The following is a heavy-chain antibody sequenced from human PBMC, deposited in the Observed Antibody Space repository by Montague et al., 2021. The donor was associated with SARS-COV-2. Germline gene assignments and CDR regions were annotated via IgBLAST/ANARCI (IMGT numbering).Heavy chain of an antibody. Sequence: PALVKPTQTLTLTCTFSGFSLSTSGMCVSRIRQPPGKALEWLALIDWDDDKYYSTSLKTRLTISKDTSKNQVVLTMTNMDPVDTATYYCARVTTVTYPYYYYYGMDVWAKGPRSPSP. CDR1: GFSLSTSGMC. CDR3: ARVTTVTYPYYYYYGMDV. V-gene: IGHV2-70*01. J-gene: IGHJ6*02. CDR2: IDWDDDK. D-gene: IGHD4-11*01.